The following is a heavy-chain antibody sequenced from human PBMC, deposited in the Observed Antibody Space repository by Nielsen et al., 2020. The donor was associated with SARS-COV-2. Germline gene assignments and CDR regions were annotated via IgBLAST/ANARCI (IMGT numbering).Heavy chain of an antibody. CDR2: IWYDGSNK. Sequence: GESLKISCAASGFTFSSYGMHWVRQAPGKGLEWVAVIWYDGSNKYYADSVKGRFTISRDNSKNTLYLQMNSLRAEDTAVYYCARDTQNDETAAAGGGDYWGQGTLVTVSS. CDR3: ARDTQNDETAAAGGGDY. J-gene: IGHJ4*02. V-gene: IGHV3-33*01. D-gene: IGHD6-13*01. CDR1: GFTFSSYG.